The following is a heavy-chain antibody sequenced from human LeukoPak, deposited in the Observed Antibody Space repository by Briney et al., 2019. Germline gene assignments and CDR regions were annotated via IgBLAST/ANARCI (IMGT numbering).Heavy chain of an antibody. CDR3: AKDRYGSGSYALDH. Sequence: PGGSLRLSCAASGFPFANYAMNWVRQVPGRGLEWVSVITNTLSGDRTYYTESVQGRFTISRDNSKNTLYLQMNTLRPEDTAVYYCAKDRYGSGSYALDHWGQGTLVTVSS. D-gene: IGHD3-10*01. V-gene: IGHV3-23*01. J-gene: IGHJ4*02. CDR2: NTLSGDRT. CDR1: GFPFANYA.